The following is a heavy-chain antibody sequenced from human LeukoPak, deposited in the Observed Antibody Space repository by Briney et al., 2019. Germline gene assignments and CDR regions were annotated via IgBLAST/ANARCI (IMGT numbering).Heavy chain of an antibody. CDR1: GFTFSSYW. D-gene: IGHD5-18*01. CDR2: IKQDGSEK. Sequence: PGGSLRLSCAASGFTFSSYWMSWVRQAPGKGLEWVANIKQDGSEKYYVDSVKGRFTISRDNSKNTLYLQMNSLRAEDTAVYYCARDRDTAMDMDYWGQGTLVTVSS. J-gene: IGHJ4*02. V-gene: IGHV3-7*01. CDR3: ARDRDTAMDMDY.